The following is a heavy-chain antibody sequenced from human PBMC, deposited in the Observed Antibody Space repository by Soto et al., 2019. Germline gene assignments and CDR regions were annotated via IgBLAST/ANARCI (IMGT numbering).Heavy chain of an antibody. CDR2: IYYSGST. Sequence: SETLSLTCTVSGGSISSYYWSWLRQPPGKGLEWIGYIYYSGSTNYNPSLKSRVTISVDTSKNQFSLKLSSVTVADTAVYYCARVRYYYGMDVWGQGTTVTVSS. CDR3: ARVRYYYGMDV. CDR1: GGSISSYY. J-gene: IGHJ6*02. V-gene: IGHV4-59*01.